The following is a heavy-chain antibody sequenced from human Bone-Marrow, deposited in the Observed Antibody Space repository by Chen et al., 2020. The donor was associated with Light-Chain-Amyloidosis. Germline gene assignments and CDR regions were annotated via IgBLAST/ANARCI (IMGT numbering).Heavy chain of an antibody. Sequence: QVQLVESGGGVVQPGESLRLSCVASGFTFSKYAMHWVRQAPGKGLEWLAVIWKDGNNDHGESVKGRFAFSRDNSKNPLNLQMNRLRAEDTAVYYCARDSIEGPTDFDHWGQGTLVTVSS. CDR1: GFTFSKYA. CDR3: ARDSIEGPTDFDH. CDR2: IWKDGNN. J-gene: IGHJ4*02. D-gene: IGHD6-6*01. V-gene: IGHV3-33*01.